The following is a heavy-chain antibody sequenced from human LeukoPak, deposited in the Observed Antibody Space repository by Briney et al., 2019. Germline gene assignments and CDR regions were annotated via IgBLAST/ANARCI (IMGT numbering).Heavy chain of an antibody. CDR1: GGSFSGYY. V-gene: IGHV4-34*01. J-gene: IGHJ1*01. CDR3: AGGSTTYFQH. Sequence: PSETLSLTCAVYGGSFSGYYWSWIRQPPGKGLEWIGEINHSGSTNYNPSLKSRVTISVDTSKNQFSLKLSSVTAADAAVYYCAGGSTTYFQHWGQGTLVTVSS. CDR2: INHSGST. D-gene: IGHD2/OR15-2a*01.